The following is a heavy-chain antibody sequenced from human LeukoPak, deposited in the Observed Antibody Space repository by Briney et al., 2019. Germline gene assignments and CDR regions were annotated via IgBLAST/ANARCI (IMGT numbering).Heavy chain of an antibody. V-gene: IGHV4-39*01. CDR3: ARKGLLVRGVDFDY. D-gene: IGHD3-10*01. J-gene: IGHJ4*02. CDR2: IYYSGST. Sequence: PSETLSLTCTVSGGSISSSSYYWGWIRQPPGKGLEWIGSIYYSGSTYYNPSLKSRVTISVDTSKNQFSLKLSSVTAADTAVYYCARKGLLVRGVDFDYWGQGTLVTVSS. CDR1: GGSISSSSYY.